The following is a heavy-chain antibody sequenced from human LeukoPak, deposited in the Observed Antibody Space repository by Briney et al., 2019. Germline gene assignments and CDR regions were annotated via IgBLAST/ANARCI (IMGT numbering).Heavy chain of an antibody. Sequence: RPGGSLRLSCAGSGFTFDDYGMNWVRQAPGKGLEWVSGINWNGGSTGYADSVKGRFTISRDNAKNSLYLQMNSLRAEDTALYYCARDKGIQYSSSLDYWGQGTLVTVSS. J-gene: IGHJ4*02. CDR3: ARDKGIQYSSSLDY. CDR1: GFTFDDYG. D-gene: IGHD6-6*01. CDR2: INWNGGST. V-gene: IGHV3-20*04.